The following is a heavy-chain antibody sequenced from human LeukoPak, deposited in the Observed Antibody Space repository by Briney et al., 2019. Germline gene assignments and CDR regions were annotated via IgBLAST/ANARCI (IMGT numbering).Heavy chain of an antibody. Sequence: GGSLRLSCAASGFTFSSYGMTWVRQAPGKGLEWVANIKEDGSVKYYVDSVKGRFTISRDDAKNSLYLQMNSLRVEDTAVYYCARDLGGPWNHWGQGTLVTVSS. CDR3: ARDLGGPWNH. CDR2: IKEDGSVK. V-gene: IGHV3-7*01. CDR1: GFTFSSYG. D-gene: IGHD3-3*01. J-gene: IGHJ5*02.